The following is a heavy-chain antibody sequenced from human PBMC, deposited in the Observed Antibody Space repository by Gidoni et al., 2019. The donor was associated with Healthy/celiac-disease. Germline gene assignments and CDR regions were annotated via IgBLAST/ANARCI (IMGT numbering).Heavy chain of an antibody. CDR1: GFTFSSYA. CDR2: ISGSGGST. J-gene: IGHJ5*02. Sequence: EVQLLESGGGLVQPGGSLRLSCAASGFTFSSYAMSWVRQAQGKGLEWVSAISGSGGSTYYADSVKGRFTISRDNSKNTLYLQMNSLRAEDTAVYYCAKVPHYDILTGYYSALGWFDPWGQGTLVTVSS. V-gene: IGHV3-23*01. D-gene: IGHD3-9*01. CDR3: AKVPHYDILTGYYSALGWFDP.